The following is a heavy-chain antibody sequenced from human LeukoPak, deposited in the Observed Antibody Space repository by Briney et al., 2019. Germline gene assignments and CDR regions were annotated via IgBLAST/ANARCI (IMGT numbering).Heavy chain of an antibody. CDR2: FHYSGST. CDR1: GDSISSYY. D-gene: IGHD3-22*01. CDR3: ARGLSEDYYDSNGFYYVFDS. V-gene: IGHV4-59*12. Sequence: TSETLSLTCTVSGDSISSYYWSWIRQPPGKGLECIGYFHYSGSTNYNPSLKSRVTISVDTSKNHFSLKLSSVTAADTAVYYCARGLSEDYYDSNGFYYVFDSWGQGTLVTVSS. J-gene: IGHJ4*02.